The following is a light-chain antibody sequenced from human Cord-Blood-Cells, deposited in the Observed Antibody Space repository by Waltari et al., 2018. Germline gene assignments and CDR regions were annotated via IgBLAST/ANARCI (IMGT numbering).Light chain of an antibody. CDR1: SRDFGGHNY. CDR2: DVS. J-gene: IGLJ3*02. Sequence: QSPLPQPASVSGSPAQSLPLSCTGTSRDFGGHNYVSWYQQHPGKAPKLMIYDVSKRPSGVSNRFSGSKSGNTASLTISGLQAEDEADYYCSSYTSSSTWVFGGGTKLTVL. V-gene: IGLV2-14*01. CDR3: SSYTSSSTWV.